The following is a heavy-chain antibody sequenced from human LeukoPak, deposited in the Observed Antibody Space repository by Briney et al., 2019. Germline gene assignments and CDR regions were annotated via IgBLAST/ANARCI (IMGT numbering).Heavy chain of an antibody. CDR3: ARELSVTTDSYYYYYYMDV. D-gene: IGHD4-11*01. CDR2: IYYSGST. J-gene: IGHJ6*03. CDR1: GGSISSRY. V-gene: IGHV4-59*11. Sequence: SETLSLTCSCSGGSISSRYGSWIRQPPGKGLEWIGYIYYSGSTNYNPSLKSRVTISVDTSKNQFSLKLSSVTAADTAVYYCARELSVTTDSYYYYYYMDVWGKGTTVTVSS.